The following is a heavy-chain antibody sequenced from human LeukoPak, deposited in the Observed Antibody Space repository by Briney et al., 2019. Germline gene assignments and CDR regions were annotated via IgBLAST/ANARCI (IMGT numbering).Heavy chain of an antibody. V-gene: IGHV1-69*13. Sequence: ASVKVSCKASGGTFSSYAISWVRQAPGQGLEWMGGIIPIFGTANYAQKFQGRVTITADESTSTAYMELSSLRSEDTAVYYCAREGGMGATHNWFDPWGQGTLVTVSS. J-gene: IGHJ5*02. CDR1: GGTFSSYA. CDR3: AREGGMGATHNWFDP. CDR2: IIPIFGTA. D-gene: IGHD1-26*01.